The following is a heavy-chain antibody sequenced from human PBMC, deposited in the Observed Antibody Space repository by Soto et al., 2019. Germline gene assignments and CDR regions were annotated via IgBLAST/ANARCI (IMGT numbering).Heavy chain of an antibody. CDR1: GGSISCHC. CDR2: IFYTGST. D-gene: IGHD6-19*01. V-gene: IGHV4-59*11. J-gene: IGHJ4*02. CDR3: ARVGSSGWSPDY. Sequence: SETLSLTCTVSGGSISCHCWIWIRQSPGKGLEWIGYIFYTGSTNYNPSLKSRVTLSVDTSKNQFSLRLSSVTAADTAVYYCARVGSSGWSPDYWGQGTLVTVSS.